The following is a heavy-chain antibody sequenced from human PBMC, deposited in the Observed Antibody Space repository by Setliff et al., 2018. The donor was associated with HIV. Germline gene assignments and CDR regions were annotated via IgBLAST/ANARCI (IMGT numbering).Heavy chain of an antibody. CDR2: ISNTGATI. V-gene: IGHV3-48*01. CDR3: ARSGWFYYVSSGSYYDGGHWFAP. Sequence: PGGSLRLSCVVSGFTFSNFPMNWVRQAPGKGLEWLSKISNTGATINYADSVKGRFTMSRDNAKNSLYLQMNNLRAEDTAVYYCARSGWFYYVSSGSYYDGGHWFAPWGQGTLVTVSS. J-gene: IGHJ5*01. CDR1: GFTFSNFP. D-gene: IGHD3-22*01.